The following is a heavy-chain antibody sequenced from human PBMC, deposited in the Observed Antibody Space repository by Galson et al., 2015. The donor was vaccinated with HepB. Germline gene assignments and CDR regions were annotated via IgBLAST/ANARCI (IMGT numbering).Heavy chain of an antibody. D-gene: IGHD6-6*01. CDR1: GYTFTGYY. CDR3: ARYSIAIGGGIDY. J-gene: IGHJ4*02. V-gene: IGHV1-2*06. Sequence: SVKVSCKASGYTFTGYYMHWVRQAPGQGLEWMGRINPNSGGTNYAQKFQGRVTMTRDTSTSTVYMELSSLRSEDTAVYYCARYSIAIGGGIDYWGQGTLVTVSS. CDR2: INPNSGGT.